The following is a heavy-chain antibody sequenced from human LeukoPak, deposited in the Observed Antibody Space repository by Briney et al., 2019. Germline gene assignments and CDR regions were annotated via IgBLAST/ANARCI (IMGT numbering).Heavy chain of an antibody. J-gene: IGHJ4*02. CDR1: HYSISSNYY. CDR2: IYHGGST. D-gene: IGHD3-22*01. Sequence: SETLSLTCTVSHYSISSNYYWGWIRQPPGKGLEWIGSIYHGGSTYYNPSLKSRVTISVDTSKNQFSLKLTSVTAADTAVYYCARSSGYMSYWGQGTLVTVSS. V-gene: IGHV4-38-2*02. CDR3: ARSSGYMSY.